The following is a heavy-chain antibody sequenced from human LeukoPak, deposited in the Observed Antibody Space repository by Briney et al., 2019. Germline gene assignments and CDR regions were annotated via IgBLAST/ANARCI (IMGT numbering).Heavy chain of an antibody. CDR3: TNAPYSSSSWTFDY. V-gene: IGHV3-53*05. CDR2: IYSGGST. CDR1: GFTVSSNY. D-gene: IGHD6-6*01. J-gene: IGHJ4*02. Sequence: GGSLRLSCAASGFTVSSNYMSWVRQAPGKGLEWVSVIYSGGSTYYADSVKGRFTISRDNSKNTLYLQMNSLRAEDTAVYYCTNAPYSSSSWTFDYWGQGTLVTVSS.